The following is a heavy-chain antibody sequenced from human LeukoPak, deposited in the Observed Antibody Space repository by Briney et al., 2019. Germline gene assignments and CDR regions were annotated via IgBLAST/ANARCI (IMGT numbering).Heavy chain of an antibody. J-gene: IGHJ4*02. D-gene: IGHD1-26*01. CDR2: INRSGST. V-gene: IGHV4-34*01. Sequence: KPSETLSLTCAVYGGSSSGYYWSWIRQPPGKGLEWIGEINRSGSTNYNPSLKSRVTISVDTSKNQFSLKLSSVTAADTAVYYCARVGSEGATDYWGQGTLVTVSS. CDR3: ARVGSEGATDY. CDR1: GGSSSGYY.